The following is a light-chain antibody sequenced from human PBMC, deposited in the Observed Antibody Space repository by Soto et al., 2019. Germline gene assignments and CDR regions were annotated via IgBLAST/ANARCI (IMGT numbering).Light chain of an antibody. Sequence: EIVMTQSQATLSVSPGERATLSCRADQRLNYNLAGYQQKPGQAPRLLIYGASARATGVPARFSGSGSETDFTLTISSVQSEDGAFYFCQQYSHWPPYTLGQGTKLEIK. CDR2: GAS. J-gene: IGKJ2*01. V-gene: IGKV3-15*01. CDR3: QQYSHWPPYT. CDR1: QRLNYN.